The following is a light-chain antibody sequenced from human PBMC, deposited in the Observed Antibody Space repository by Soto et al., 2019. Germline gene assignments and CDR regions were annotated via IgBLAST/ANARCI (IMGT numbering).Light chain of an antibody. CDR3: QLWDNKNDEVV. J-gene: IGLJ3*02. CDR1: NIATYS. V-gene: IGLV3-21*04. CDR2: NDN. Sequence: SYELTQPPSVSLAPGKTARITCWGNNIATYSVHWYRQKPLQAPVLVISNDNDRPSGIPDRVSGSNSGHTATLTIRRVEAGDEADYYCQLWDNKNDEVVFGGGTKLTVL.